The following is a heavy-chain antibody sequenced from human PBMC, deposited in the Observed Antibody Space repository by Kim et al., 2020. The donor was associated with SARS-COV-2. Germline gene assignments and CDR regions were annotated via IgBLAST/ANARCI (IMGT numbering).Heavy chain of an antibody. CDR3: ARDPDTAPGGHFDL. CDR1: GFTFSSYW. D-gene: IGHD5-18*01. J-gene: IGHJ2*01. Sequence: GGSLRLSCAASGFTFSSYWMHWVRQAPGKGLVWVSRINSDGSATRYTDSVKGRFTISRDNAKNTLYLQMNSLRAEDTAVYYCARDPDTAPGGHFDLWGRGTLVTVSS. V-gene: IGHV3-74*01. CDR2: INSDGSAT.